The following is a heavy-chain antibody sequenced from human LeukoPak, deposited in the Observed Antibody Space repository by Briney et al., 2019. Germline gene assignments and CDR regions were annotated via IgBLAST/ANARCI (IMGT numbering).Heavy chain of an antibody. Sequence: GASVKVSCKASGYRFTSYGISWVRQAPGQGFEWVGWISVYSGDTNYAQNLQDRVTKTTDTSTSTAYMELRSLTSDDTAVYYCARVTAVDVTHFDYWGQGTLVTVSS. CDR2: ISVYSGDT. D-gene: IGHD6-19*01. CDR1: GYRFTSYG. CDR3: ARVTAVDVTHFDY. J-gene: IGHJ4*02. V-gene: IGHV1-18*01.